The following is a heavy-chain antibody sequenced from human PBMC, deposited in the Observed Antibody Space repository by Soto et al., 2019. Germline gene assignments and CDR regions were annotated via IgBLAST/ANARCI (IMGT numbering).Heavy chain of an antibody. V-gene: IGHV3-7*03. CDR3: ARVPPPSRYYYYMDV. CDR1: GFTFSSYW. J-gene: IGHJ6*03. Sequence: GGSLRLSCAASGFTFSSYWMSWVRQAPGKGLEWVANIKQDGSEKYYVDSVKGRFTISRDNAKNSLYLQMNSLRAEDTAVYYCARVPPPSRYYYYMDVWGKGTTVTVSS. D-gene: IGHD2-2*01. CDR2: IKQDGSEK.